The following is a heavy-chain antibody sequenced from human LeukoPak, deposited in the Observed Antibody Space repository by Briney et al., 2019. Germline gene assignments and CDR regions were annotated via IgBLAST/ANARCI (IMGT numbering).Heavy chain of an antibody. Sequence: PSETLSLTCTVSGGSISSGDYYWSWIRQPPGKGLEWIGYIYYSGSTYYNPSLKSRVTISVDTSKSQFSLKLSSVTAADTAVYYCARAPRIRDFWSGAYYYFDYWGQGTLVTVSS. CDR2: IYYSGST. D-gene: IGHD3-3*01. J-gene: IGHJ4*02. CDR3: ARAPRIRDFWSGAYYYFDY. CDR1: GGSISSGDYY. V-gene: IGHV4-30-4*01.